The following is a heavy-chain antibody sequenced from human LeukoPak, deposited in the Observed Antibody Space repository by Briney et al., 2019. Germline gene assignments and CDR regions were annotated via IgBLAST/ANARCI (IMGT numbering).Heavy chain of an antibody. D-gene: IGHD3-9*01. CDR1: GFRFRTYG. V-gene: IGHV3-33*06. CDR2: IWYDGSNK. J-gene: IGHJ4*02. CDR3: AKDLYGILTGYLDY. Sequence: PGGSLRLSCAASGFRFRTYGMHWLRQAPGKGLEWVAAIWYDGSNKYYADSVKGRFTISRDNSTNTLYLQINSLRAEDTAVYYCAKDLYGILTGYLDYWGQGTLVTVFS.